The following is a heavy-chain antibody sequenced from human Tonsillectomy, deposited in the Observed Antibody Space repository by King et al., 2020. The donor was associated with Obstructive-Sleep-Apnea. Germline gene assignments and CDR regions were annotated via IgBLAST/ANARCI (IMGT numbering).Heavy chain of an antibody. V-gene: IGHV1-18*04. J-gene: IGHJ4*02. Sequence: QLVQSGAEVKKPGASVKVSCKASGYTFTSYGISWVRQAPGQGLEWMGWIIAYNGKTNYAQKLQGRVTMTTDTSTSTAYMGLRSLRSDDTAVYYCARDELRYFDWLLPFDYWGQGTLVTVSS. CDR2: IIAYNGKT. D-gene: IGHD3-9*01. CDR3: ARDELRYFDWLLPFDY. CDR1: GYTFTSYG.